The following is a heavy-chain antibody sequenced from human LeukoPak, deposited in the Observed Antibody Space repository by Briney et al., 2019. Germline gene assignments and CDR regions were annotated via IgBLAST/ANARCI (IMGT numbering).Heavy chain of an antibody. J-gene: IGHJ4*02. D-gene: IGHD3-3*01. Sequence: GGSLRLSCAASGFTFSSYGMHWVRQAPGKGLEWVAVIWYDGSNKYYADSAKGRFTISRDNSKNTLDLQMNSLRAEDTAVYYCARDRSYDFWSGYSTPDYWGQGTLVTVSS. CDR1: GFTFSSYG. CDR3: ARDRSYDFWSGYSTPDY. V-gene: IGHV3-33*01. CDR2: IWYDGSNK.